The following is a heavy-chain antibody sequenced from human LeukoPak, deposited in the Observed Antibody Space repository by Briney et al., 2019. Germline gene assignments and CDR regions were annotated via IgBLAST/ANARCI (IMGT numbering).Heavy chain of an antibody. J-gene: IGHJ4*02. Sequence: SGGSLRLSCAASGFTLKSYGMTWVRQAPGKGLEWVSSITGAGSSTKYADSVNGRFTISRDNSKNTVSLQMTGLRAEDTAVYYCARKVAVAMDLDYWGQGTLVTVSS. CDR3: ARKVAVAMDLDY. V-gene: IGHV3-23*01. CDR2: ITGAGSST. D-gene: IGHD5-18*01. CDR1: GFTLKSYG.